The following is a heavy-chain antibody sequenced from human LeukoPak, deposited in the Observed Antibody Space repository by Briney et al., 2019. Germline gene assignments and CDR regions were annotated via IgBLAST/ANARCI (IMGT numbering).Heavy chain of an antibody. CDR2: IIPKYSAS. CDR3: VRPDRIFGVPAAFDA. D-gene: IGHD3-3*02. Sequence: SVKVSCKASGGSFIDYPINWVRQAPGQGLEWLGGIIPKYSASNYAQAFQGRVTITADESTNTVYMEMSGLRPDDTAVYYCVRPDRIFGVPAAFDAWGQGTLVAVSS. J-gene: IGHJ3*01. V-gene: IGHV1-69*13. CDR1: GGSFIDYP.